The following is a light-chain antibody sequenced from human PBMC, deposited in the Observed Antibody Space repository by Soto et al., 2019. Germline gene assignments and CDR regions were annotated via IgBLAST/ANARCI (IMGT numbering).Light chain of an antibody. CDR3: AVWDDSLSGVV. CDR2: NDY. Sequence: QSVLAQPPSASGTPGQRVTISCSGSTSNVGSNLASWYQQLPGSAPELLIYNDYERPSGVPDRFSGSESGTSASLGISGLRSEDEDDYFCAVWDDSLSGVVFGGGTKLTVL. J-gene: IGLJ2*01. V-gene: IGLV1-47*02. CDR1: TSNVGSNL.